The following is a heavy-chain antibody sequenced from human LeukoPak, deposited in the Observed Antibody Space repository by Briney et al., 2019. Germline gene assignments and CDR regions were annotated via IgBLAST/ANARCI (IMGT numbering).Heavy chain of an antibody. CDR3: ARDFPYNYGSGSPSNWFDP. J-gene: IGHJ5*02. CDR1: GYTFTNYG. D-gene: IGHD3-10*01. CDR2: ISAYNGNT. Sequence: GASVKVSCKASGYTFTNYGISWVRQAPGQGLEWMGWISAYNGNTNYAQKLHGRVTMTTDTTRGTGYMVLRGVRSDGTAVYYCARDFPYNYGSGSPSNWFDPWGQGTLVTVSS. V-gene: IGHV1-18*01.